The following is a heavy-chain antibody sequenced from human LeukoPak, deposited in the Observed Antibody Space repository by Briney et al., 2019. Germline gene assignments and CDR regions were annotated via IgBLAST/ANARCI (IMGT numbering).Heavy chain of an antibody. CDR3: ARNGPDYGDYGDPYYYYGMDV. V-gene: IGHV3-30*02. CDR1: GFTFSSYG. Sequence: GGSLRLSCAAPGFTFSSYGMHWVRQAPGKGLEWVAFIRYDGSNKYYADSVKGRFTISRDNSKNTLYLQMNSLRAEDTAVYYCARNGPDYGDYGDPYYYYGMDVWGQGTTVTVSS. CDR2: IRYDGSNK. J-gene: IGHJ6*02. D-gene: IGHD4-17*01.